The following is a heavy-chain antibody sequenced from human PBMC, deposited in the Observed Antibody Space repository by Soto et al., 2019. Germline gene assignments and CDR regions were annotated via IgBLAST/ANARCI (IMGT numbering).Heavy chain of an antibody. Sequence: GGSLRLSCAASGFIFKMYWMHWVRQSPGKGLVWISRIYNDGTYSDYADSVRGRFTISRDNVNDTLYLQMNNLRAEDSGLYYCTGGPRPISTGTGAYWGQGTQVTVSS. CDR3: TGGPRPISTGTGAY. CDR2: IYNDGTYS. D-gene: IGHD3-10*01. V-gene: IGHV3-74*01. CDR1: GFIFKMYW. J-gene: IGHJ4*02.